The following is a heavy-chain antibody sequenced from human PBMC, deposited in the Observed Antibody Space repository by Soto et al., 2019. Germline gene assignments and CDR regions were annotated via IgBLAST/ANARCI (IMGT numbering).Heavy chain of an antibody. J-gene: IGHJ6*02. D-gene: IGHD1-26*01. CDR2: ITGGSTYI. CDR1: GFKFSIYS. V-gene: IGHV3-21*06. CDR3: AREKWGHYYGMDV. Sequence: GSLRLSCAGTGFKFSIYSMNWVRQAPGRGLEWVASITGGSTYIYYAESVKGRFTVSRDNDNNSVYLQMSSLSADDTGIYYCAREKWGHYYGMDVWGQGTTVTVSS.